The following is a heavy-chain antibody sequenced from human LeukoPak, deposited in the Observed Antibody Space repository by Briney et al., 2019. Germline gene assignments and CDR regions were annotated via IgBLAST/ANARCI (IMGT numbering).Heavy chain of an antibody. D-gene: IGHD5-18*01. CDR2: IYYIENT. CDR3: ARHRIALWLPFDY. CDR1: GGSFSSSTYY. Sequence: SETLSLTCTVSGGSFSSSTYYWGWIRQPPGKGLEWIGSIYYIENTYYNPSLKGRVTISVDTSKNQFPLKLSSVTAADTAVYYCARHRIALWLPFDYWGQGTLVTVSS. V-gene: IGHV4-39*01. J-gene: IGHJ4*02.